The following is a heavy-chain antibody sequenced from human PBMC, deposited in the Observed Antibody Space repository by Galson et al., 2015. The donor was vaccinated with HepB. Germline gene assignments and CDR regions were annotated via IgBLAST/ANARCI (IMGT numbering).Heavy chain of an antibody. J-gene: IGHJ4*02. V-gene: IGHV3-74*01. Sequence: SLRLSCAASGFTFTTYWMHWVRQAPGKGLVWVSRINSDGSSTSYLDSVKGRFTISRDNAKKTLYLQMNSLRAEDTAVYYCARDTFDYYDSSGYKDWGQGTLVTVSS. CDR2: INSDGSST. CDR3: ARDTFDYYDSSGYKD. CDR1: GFTFTTYW. D-gene: IGHD3-22*01.